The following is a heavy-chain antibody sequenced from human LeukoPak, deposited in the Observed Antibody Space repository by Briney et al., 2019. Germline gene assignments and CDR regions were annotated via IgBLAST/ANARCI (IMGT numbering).Heavy chain of an antibody. Sequence: SETLSLTCTVSGGSISSYYWSWIRQPPGKGLEWIGYIYYSGSTNYNPSLKSRVTISVDTYKNQFSLKLSSVTAADTAVYYCAREYYYDSSGYYYGEYAFDIWGQGTMVTVSS. V-gene: IGHV4-59*01. D-gene: IGHD3-22*01. CDR2: IYYSGST. J-gene: IGHJ3*02. CDR3: AREYYYDSSGYYYGEYAFDI. CDR1: GGSISSYY.